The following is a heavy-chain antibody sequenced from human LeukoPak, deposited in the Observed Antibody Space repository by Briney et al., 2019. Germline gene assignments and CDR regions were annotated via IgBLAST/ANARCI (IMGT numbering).Heavy chain of an antibody. J-gene: IGHJ2*01. CDR3: ARDRDSRWDFDL. CDR1: GFTSSTYW. V-gene: IGHV3-7*01. CDR2: IRRDGSET. D-gene: IGHD3-22*01. Sequence: GGSLRLSCAASGFTSSTYWMSWVRQAPGKGLEWVASIRRDGSETYYVDSVKGRFTLSRDNAKNSLYLQMNSLRADDTAVYYCARDRDSRWDFDLWGRGTLVTVSS.